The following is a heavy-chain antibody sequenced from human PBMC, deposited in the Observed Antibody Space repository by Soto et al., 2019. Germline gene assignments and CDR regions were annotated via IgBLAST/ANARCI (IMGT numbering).Heavy chain of an antibody. V-gene: IGHV3-30-3*01. CDR1: GFTFGTYT. CDR3: ARQIYYYYYGMDV. J-gene: IGHJ6*02. Sequence: GGSLRLSCAASGFTFGTYTMHWVRQAPGKGLEWVAVISYDANNKYYSDSVKGRFTISRDNSKDTLYLQMNSLRAEDTAVYYCARQIYYYYYGMDVWGQGTTVTVSS. CDR2: ISYDANNK.